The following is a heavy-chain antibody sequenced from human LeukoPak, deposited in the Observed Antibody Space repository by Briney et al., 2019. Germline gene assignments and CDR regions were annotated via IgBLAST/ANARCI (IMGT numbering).Heavy chain of an antibody. CDR1: GYTFTSYG. J-gene: IGHJ4*02. V-gene: IGHV1-18*01. CDR3: ARGVQWLVPYYFDY. D-gene: IGHD6-19*01. Sequence: ASVKVSCNASGYTFTSYGISWVRQAPGQGLEWMGWISAYNGNTNYAQEPQGRVTMTTDTSTSTAYMELRSLRSDDTAVYYCARGVQWLVPYYFDYWGQGTLVTVSS. CDR2: ISAYNGNT.